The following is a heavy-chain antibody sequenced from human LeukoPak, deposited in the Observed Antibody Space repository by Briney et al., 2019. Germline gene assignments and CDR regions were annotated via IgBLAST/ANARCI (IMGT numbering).Heavy chain of an antibody. Sequence: GGSLRLSCADSGFTFSNYNMNWVRQAPGKAMEWVSSITSSGTYTFYADSVKGRFTISRDNAKNSLYLQMNSLRAEDTAVYYCARDRHYYDSSGYYFDYWGQGTLVTVSS. V-gene: IGHV3-21*01. D-gene: IGHD3-22*01. J-gene: IGHJ4*02. CDR3: ARDRHYYDSSGYYFDY. CDR2: ITSSGTYT. CDR1: GFTFSNYN.